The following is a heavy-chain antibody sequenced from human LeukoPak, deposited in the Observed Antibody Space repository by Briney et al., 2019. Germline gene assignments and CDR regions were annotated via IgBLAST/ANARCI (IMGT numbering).Heavy chain of an antibody. J-gene: IGHJ4*02. CDR3: ARNRGSGWQHYFDN. CDR2: ISGSGGST. V-gene: IGHV3-23*01. CDR1: GFTFSSYA. D-gene: IGHD6-19*01. Sequence: GGSLRLSCAASGFTFSSYAMSWVRQAPGKGLEWVSAISGSGGSTYYADSVKGRFTISRDNSKNTLYLQLTSLRVEDTALYYCARNRGSGWQHYFDNWGQGTVVTVSS.